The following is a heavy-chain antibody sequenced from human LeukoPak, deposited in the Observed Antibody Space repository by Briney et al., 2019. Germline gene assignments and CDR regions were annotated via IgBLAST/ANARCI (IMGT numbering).Heavy chain of an antibody. J-gene: IGHJ4*02. V-gene: IGHV4-59*01. CDR3: ARDGYYGGNYFDY. CDR1: GGSISSYY. D-gene: IGHD4-23*01. Sequence: PSETLSLTCTVSGGSISSYYWSWIRQPPGKGLEWIGYIYYSGSTNYNPSLKSRVTISVDTSKNQFSLKLSSVTAADTAVYYCARDGYYGGNYFDYWGQGTLVTVSS. CDR2: IYYSGST.